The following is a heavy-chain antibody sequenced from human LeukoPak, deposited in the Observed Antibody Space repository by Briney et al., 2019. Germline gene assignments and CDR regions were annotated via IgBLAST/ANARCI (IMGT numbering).Heavy chain of an antibody. V-gene: IGHV3-49*04. CDR3: TTDLETGSSSWSGGWVH. CDR2: IRSKASGGAI. D-gene: IGHD6-13*01. J-gene: IGHJ4*02. Sequence: GGSLRLSCTASGFNFGNYAMSWVRQAPGKGLEWLGFIRSKASGGAIEYDPSVDGRFTISRDDSKSIAYLQMTSLKTEDTAVYYCTTDLETGSSSWSGGWVHWGQGTLVTVSS. CDR1: GFNFGNYA.